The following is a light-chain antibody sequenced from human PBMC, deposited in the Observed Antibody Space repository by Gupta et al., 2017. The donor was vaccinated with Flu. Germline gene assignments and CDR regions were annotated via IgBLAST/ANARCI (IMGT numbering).Light chain of an antibody. Sequence: EVVLTQSPGPLSLSPGERATLSCRASQSVSRYLAWYQQKPGQAPRLLIYGASTRATGIPDRFSGSGSGTEFTLTISRLEPEDFAVFYCQQYGNSPVTFGPGTKVDIK. J-gene: IGKJ3*01. V-gene: IGKV3-20*01. CDR3: QQYGNSPVT. CDR2: GAS. CDR1: QSVSRY.